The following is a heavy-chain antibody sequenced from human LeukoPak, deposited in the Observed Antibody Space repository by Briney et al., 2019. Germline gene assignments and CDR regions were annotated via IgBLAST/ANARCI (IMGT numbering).Heavy chain of an antibody. CDR1: GYTFTSYD. CDR2: MNPNSGNT. Sequence: ASVKVSCKASGYTFTSYDINWVRQATGQGLEWMGWMNPNSGNTGYAQKFQGRVTMTRNTSISTAYMELSSLRPEDTAVYYCASDIVVVPAAFDIWGQGTMVTVSS. D-gene: IGHD2-2*01. CDR3: ASDIVVVPAAFDI. V-gene: IGHV1-8*01. J-gene: IGHJ3*02.